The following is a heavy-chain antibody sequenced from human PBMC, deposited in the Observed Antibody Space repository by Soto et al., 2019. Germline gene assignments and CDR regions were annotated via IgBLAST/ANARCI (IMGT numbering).Heavy chain of an antibody. CDR2: INTSSSYI. CDR3: ARGLEMATVKNWFDS. Sequence: PGGSLRLSCEGSGFSFNPYNMNWVRQAPGKGLEWVASINTSSSYIYYAASVEGRFTVSRDNARNSLFLQMTDLRDEDTAVYFCARGLEMATVKNWFDSSGQGTQVTLST. CDR1: GFSFNPYN. J-gene: IGHJ5*01. V-gene: IGHV3-21*01. D-gene: IGHD1-1*01.